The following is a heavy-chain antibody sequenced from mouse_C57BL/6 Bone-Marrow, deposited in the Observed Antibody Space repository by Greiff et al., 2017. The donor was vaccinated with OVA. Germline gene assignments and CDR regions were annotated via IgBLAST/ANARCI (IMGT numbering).Heavy chain of an antibody. J-gene: IGHJ1*03. CDR2: IWSGGST. Sequence: QVQLKQSGPGLVQPSQSLSITCTVSGFSLTSYGVNWVRQPPGKGLEWLGVIWSGGSTDYNAAFISRLSISKDNSKSQVFFKMNSLQADDTAIYYCAKNQLGPYWYFDVWGTGTTVTVSS. CDR1: GFSLTSYG. CDR3: AKNQLGPYWYFDV. V-gene: IGHV2-4*01. D-gene: IGHD4-1*02.